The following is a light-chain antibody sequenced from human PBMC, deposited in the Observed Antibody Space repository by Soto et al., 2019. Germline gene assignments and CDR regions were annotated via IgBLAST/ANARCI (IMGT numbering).Light chain of an antibody. CDR2: EVT. Sequence: QSVLAQPPSASGSPGQSVTISCTGTSSDVGGYNYVSWYQQLPGKAPKLMIYEVTKRPSGVPDRFSGSKSGNTASLTVSGLQAEDEADYYCSSYAGSNRGVFGGGTKLTVL. CDR1: SSDVGGYNY. V-gene: IGLV2-8*01. J-gene: IGLJ2*01. CDR3: SSYAGSNRGV.